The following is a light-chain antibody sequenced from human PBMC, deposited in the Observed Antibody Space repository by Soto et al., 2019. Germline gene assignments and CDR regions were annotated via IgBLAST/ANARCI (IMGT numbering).Light chain of an antibody. CDR3: QTWGTGSVV. J-gene: IGLJ2*01. V-gene: IGLV4-69*01. CDR2: LNSDGSH. CDR1: SGHSSYA. Sequence: QLVLPQSPSASASLGAWVKLTCTLSSGHSSYAIAWHQQQPEKGPRYLMKLNSDGSHSKGDGIPDRFSGSSSGAERYLTISSVQSEDEADYYCQTWGTGSVVFGGGTKLTVL.